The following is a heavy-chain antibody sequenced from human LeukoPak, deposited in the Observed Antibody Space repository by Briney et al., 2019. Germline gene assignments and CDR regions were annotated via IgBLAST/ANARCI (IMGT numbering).Heavy chain of an antibody. Sequence: GGSLRLSCTASGFTFGDYAMSWFRQAPGKGLEWVGFIRSKAYGGTTEYAASVKGRFTISRDDSKSIAYLQMNSPKTEDTAVYYCTRDRTYYGDYQNAAYWGQGTLVTVSS. J-gene: IGHJ4*02. D-gene: IGHD4-17*01. V-gene: IGHV3-49*03. CDR2: IRSKAYGGTT. CDR1: GFTFGDYA. CDR3: TRDRTYYGDYQNAAY.